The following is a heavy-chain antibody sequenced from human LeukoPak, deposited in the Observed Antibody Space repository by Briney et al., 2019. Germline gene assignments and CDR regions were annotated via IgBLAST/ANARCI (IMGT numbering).Heavy chain of an antibody. D-gene: IGHD2-15*01. CDR2: INPNSDGR. Sequence: ASVNVSCKASGYKFTDYYIHWVRQAPGQGLEWMGWINPNSDGRNYAQKFQGRVTMTWDTSISTAYMALSSLTSDDTAVFFCARTPMGGHFYMDVWGKGTAVIVSS. V-gene: IGHV1-2*02. CDR3: ARTPMGGHFYMDV. CDR1: GYKFTDYY. J-gene: IGHJ6*03.